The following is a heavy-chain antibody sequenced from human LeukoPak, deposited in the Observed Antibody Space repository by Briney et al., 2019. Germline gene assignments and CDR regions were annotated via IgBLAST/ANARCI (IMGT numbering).Heavy chain of an antibody. J-gene: IGHJ5*02. CDR3: ARDGREITMVRESGRTWFDP. Sequence: SVKVSCKASGGTFSSYAISWVRQAPGQGLEWMGGIIPIFGTANYAQKFQGRVTITADESTSTAYMELSSLRSEDTAVYYCARDGREITMVRESGRTWFDPWGQGTLVTVSS. CDR1: GGTFSSYA. V-gene: IGHV1-69*13. CDR2: IIPIFGTA. D-gene: IGHD3-10*01.